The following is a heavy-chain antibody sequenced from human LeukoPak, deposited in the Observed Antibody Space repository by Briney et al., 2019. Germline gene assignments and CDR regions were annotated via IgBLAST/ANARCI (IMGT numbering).Heavy chain of an antibody. Sequence: SETLSLTCTVSGYSISSGYHWGWIRQPPGKGLEWIGEINHSGSTNYNPSLKSRVTISVDTSKNQFSLKLSSVTAADTAVYYCASGTTYYDSSGYYFDYWGQGTLVTVSS. D-gene: IGHD3-22*01. J-gene: IGHJ4*02. CDR1: GYSISSGYH. CDR3: ASGTTYYDSSGYYFDY. V-gene: IGHV4-38-2*02. CDR2: INHSGST.